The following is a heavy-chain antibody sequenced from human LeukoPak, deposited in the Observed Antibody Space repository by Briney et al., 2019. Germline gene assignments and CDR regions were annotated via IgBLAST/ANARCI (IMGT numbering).Heavy chain of an antibody. CDR2: IYHSGST. CDR1: GYSISSGYY. V-gene: IGHV4-38-2*02. CDR3: ARGPMIVVVRDAFDI. D-gene: IGHD3-22*01. Sequence: SETLSLTCTVSGYSISSGYYWGWIRQPPGKGLEWIGSIYHSGSTYYNPSLKSRVTISVDTSKNQFSLKLSSVTAADTAVYYCARGPMIVVVRDAFDIWGQGTMVTVSS. J-gene: IGHJ3*02.